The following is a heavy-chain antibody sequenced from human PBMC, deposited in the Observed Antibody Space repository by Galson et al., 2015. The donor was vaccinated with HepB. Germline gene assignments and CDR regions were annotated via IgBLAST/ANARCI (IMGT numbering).Heavy chain of an antibody. CDR2: ISSSSSYI. V-gene: IGHV3-21*01. J-gene: IGHJ6*02. D-gene: IGHD4-17*01. CDR3: ARPLDYGDYRHYYYGMDV. Sequence: SLRLSCAASGFTFSSYSMNWVRQAPGKGLEWVSSISSSSSYIYYADSVKGRFTISRDNAKNSLYLQMNSLRAEDTAVYYCARPLDYGDYRHYYYGMDVWGQGTTVTVSS. CDR1: GFTFSSYS.